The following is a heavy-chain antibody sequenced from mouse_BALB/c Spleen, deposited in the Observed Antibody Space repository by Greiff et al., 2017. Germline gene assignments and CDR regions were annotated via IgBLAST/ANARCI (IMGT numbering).Heavy chain of an antibody. D-gene: IGHD2-3*01. CDR2: IRNKANGYTT. CDR1: GFTFTDYY. CDR3: ARDGDGYLDY. J-gene: IGHJ2*01. Sequence: EVHLVESGGGLVQPGGSLRLSCATSGFTFTDYYMSWVRQPPGKALEWLGFIRNKANGYTTEYSASVKGRFTISRDNSQSILYLQMNTLRDEDSATYYCARDGDGYLDYWGQGTTLTVSS. V-gene: IGHV7-3*02.